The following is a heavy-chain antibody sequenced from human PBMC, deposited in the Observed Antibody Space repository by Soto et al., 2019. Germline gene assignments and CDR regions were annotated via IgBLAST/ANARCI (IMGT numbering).Heavy chain of an antibody. CDR2: IFATSTTI. D-gene: IGHD3-9*01. V-gene: IGHV3-48*04. CDR3: ARDKDWAFDY. J-gene: IGHJ4*02. CDR1: GFIFRSYS. Sequence: RGCLRLSCVASGFIFRSYSMVWVRQAPGKGLEWISYIFATSTTIYYADSVKGRFTVSRDNAKNSLFLLINSLRAEDTAVYYCARDKDWAFDYWGQGTPVTVSS.